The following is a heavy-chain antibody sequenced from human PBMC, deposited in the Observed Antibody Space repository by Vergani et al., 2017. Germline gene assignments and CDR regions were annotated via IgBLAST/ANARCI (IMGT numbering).Heavy chain of an antibody. Sequence: QVQLVQSGAEVKKPGASVKVSCKASGYTFTSYYMHWVRQAPGQGLEWMGIINPSGGSTSYAQKFQGRVTMTRDTSTCTVYMELSSLRSEDTAVYYCARVSLYCSSTSCYVGRDWFDPWSQGTLVTVSS. J-gene: IGHJ5*02. V-gene: IGHV1-46*01. CDR2: INPSGGST. D-gene: IGHD2-2*01. CDR3: ARVSLYCSSTSCYVGRDWFDP. CDR1: GYTFTSYY.